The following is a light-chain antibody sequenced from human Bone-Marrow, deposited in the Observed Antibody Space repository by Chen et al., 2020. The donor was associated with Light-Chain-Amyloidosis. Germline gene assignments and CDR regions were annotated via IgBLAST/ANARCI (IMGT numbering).Light chain of an antibody. CDR1: DLPTKY. CDR2: RET. Sequence: SYELTQPPSESVSPGQTARITCSGDDLPTKYAYWYQQKPGQAPVLVIHRETERPSGISERFSGDSSGTTATLTIRGVQAEDEADYHCQSADSSGTYEVICGGGTKLTV. V-gene: IGLV3-25*03. J-gene: IGLJ2*01. CDR3: QSADSSGTYEVI.